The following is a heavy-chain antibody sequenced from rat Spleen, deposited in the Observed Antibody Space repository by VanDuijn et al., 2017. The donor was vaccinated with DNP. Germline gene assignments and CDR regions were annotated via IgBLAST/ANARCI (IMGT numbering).Heavy chain of an antibody. CDR1: GFTFNNYW. V-gene: IGHV5-31*01. J-gene: IGHJ3*01. CDR2: ITTSGGDT. CDR3: ARSTITAISNWFLY. Sequence: EVQLVESGGDLVQPGRSLKVSCVVSGFTFNNYWMTWIRQVPGKGLEWVASITTSGGDTFYRDSVKGRFTVSRDNAKNTLFLHMNSLRSEDTATYYCARSTITAISNWFLYWGQGTLVIVSS. D-gene: IGHD1-2*01.